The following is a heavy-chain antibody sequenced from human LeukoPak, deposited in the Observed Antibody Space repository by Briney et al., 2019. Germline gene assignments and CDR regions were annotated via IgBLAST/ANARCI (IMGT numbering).Heavy chain of an antibody. V-gene: IGHV4-39*07. Sequence: SETLSLTCTVSGGSISSSTYYWGWIRQPPGKGLEWIGNIYYSGSTYYNPPLKSRVTISVDTSKNQFSLKLRSVTAADTAVYYCARDIVVVTAHAFDIWGQGTMVTVSS. CDR1: GGSISSSTYY. CDR3: ARDIVVVTAHAFDI. CDR2: IYYSGST. J-gene: IGHJ3*02. D-gene: IGHD2-21*02.